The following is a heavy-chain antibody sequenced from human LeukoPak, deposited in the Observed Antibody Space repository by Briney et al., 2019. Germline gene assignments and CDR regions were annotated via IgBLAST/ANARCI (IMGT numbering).Heavy chain of an antibody. V-gene: IGHV4-61*02. CDR2: IYTSGST. CDR1: GGSISSGSYY. J-gene: IGHJ1*01. CDR3: ARGRDYDFWSGDWYFQH. D-gene: IGHD3-3*01. Sequence: PSETLSLTCTVSGGSISSGSYYWSWIRQPAGKGLEWIGRIYTSGSTNYNPSLKSRVTISVDTSKNQFSLKLSSVTAADTAVYYRARGRDYDFWSGDWYFQHWGQGTLVTVSS.